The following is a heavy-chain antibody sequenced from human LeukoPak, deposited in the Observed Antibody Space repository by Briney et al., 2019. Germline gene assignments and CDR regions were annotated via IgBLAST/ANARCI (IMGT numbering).Heavy chain of an antibody. J-gene: IGHJ6*03. V-gene: IGHV4-59*01. CDR1: GGSISSYY. CDR2: IHYSGST. D-gene: IGHD2-15*01. CDR3: ARTTEGYCRGRSCYSYYYYMDV. Sequence: PSETLSLTCTVSGGSISSYYWSWIRQPPGRGLEWIGYIHYSGSTNYNPSLKSRVTISVDTSKNQFSLKLSSVTAADTAVYYCARTTEGYCRGRSCYSYYYYMDVWGKGTTVTVSS.